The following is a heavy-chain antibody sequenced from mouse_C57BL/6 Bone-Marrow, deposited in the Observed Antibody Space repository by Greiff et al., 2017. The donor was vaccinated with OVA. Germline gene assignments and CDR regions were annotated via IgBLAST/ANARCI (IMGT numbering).Heavy chain of an antibody. Sequence: EVQLQQSGAELVKPGASVKLSCTASGFNIKDYYMHWVKQRTEQGLEWIGRIDPEDGETKDAPKFQGKATITADTSSNTAYLQLSSLTSEDTAVYYCASPTAFDYWGQGTTLTVSS. CDR1: GFNIKDYY. D-gene: IGHD1-2*01. J-gene: IGHJ2*01. V-gene: IGHV14-2*01. CDR2: IDPEDGET. CDR3: ASPTAFDY.